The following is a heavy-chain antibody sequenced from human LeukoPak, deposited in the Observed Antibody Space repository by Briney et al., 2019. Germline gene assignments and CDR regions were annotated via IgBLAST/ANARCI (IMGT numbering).Heavy chain of an antibody. D-gene: IGHD1-26*01. Sequence: GGSLRLSCTTSGFTFSTYSMNWVRQAPGKGLEWISYISSSSSSIYYADSVRGRFTISRDNAKNSLYLQMNSLRDEDTAVYYCARGPSGSYIDAFDIWGQGTMVTVSS. J-gene: IGHJ3*02. CDR2: ISSSSSSI. CDR3: ARGPSGSYIDAFDI. V-gene: IGHV3-48*02. CDR1: GFTFSTYS.